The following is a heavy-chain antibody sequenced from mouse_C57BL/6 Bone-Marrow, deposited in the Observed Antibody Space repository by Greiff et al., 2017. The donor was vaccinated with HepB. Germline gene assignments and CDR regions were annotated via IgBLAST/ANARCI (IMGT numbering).Heavy chain of an antibody. CDR3: ARGANWEFDY. V-gene: IGHV5-16*01. CDR2: INYDGSST. CDR1: GFTFSDYY. J-gene: IGHJ2*01. Sequence: EVMLVESEGGLVQPGSSMKLSCTASGFTFSDYYMAWVRQVPEKGLEWVANINYDGSSTYYLDSLKSRFIISRDNAKNILYLQMSSLKSEDTATYYCARGANWEFDYWGQGTTLTVSS. D-gene: IGHD4-1*01.